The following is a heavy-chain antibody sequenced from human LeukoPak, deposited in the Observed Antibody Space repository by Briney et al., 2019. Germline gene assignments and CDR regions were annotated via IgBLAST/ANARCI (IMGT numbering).Heavy chain of an antibody. J-gene: IGHJ4*02. D-gene: IGHD6-6*01. CDR1: GGSISSSSYY. CDR2: IYYSGST. CDR3: ARGTWSSSIDY. V-gene: IGHV4-39*01. Sequence: SETLSLTCTVSGGSISSSSYYWGWIRQPPGKGLEWIGSIYYSGSTYYNPSLKSRVTISVDTSKNQFSLKLSSVTAADTAVYYCARGTWSSSIDYWGQGTLVTVSS.